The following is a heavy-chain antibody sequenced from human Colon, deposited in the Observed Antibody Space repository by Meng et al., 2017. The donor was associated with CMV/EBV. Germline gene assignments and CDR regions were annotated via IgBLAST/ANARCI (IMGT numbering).Heavy chain of an antibody. CDR3: ARVMRVEPNHQKPFDV. CDR2: IYYSGST. D-gene: IGHD2-8*01. J-gene: IGHJ3*01. V-gene: IGHV4-39*07. Sequence: SETLSLTCNVSGVSISGSSFYWGWIRQPPGKGPEWIGSIYYSGSTQYNPPLKSRVTISVDTSKNQFSLSLNSVTAADTAVYYCARVMRVEPNHQKPFDVWGQGTMVTVSS. CDR1: GVSISGSSFY.